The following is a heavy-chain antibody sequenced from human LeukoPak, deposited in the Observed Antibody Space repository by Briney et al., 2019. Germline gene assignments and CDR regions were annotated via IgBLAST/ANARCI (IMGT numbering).Heavy chain of an antibody. CDR1: GFTFGKYW. Sequence: GGSLRLSCVASGFTFGKYWMSWVRQAPGKGLEWVSVIYSGGSTYYADSVKGRFTISRDNSKNTLYLQMNSLRAEDTAVYYCAREVGYWGQGTLVTVSS. CDR3: AREVGY. CDR2: IYSGGST. J-gene: IGHJ4*02. V-gene: IGHV3-53*01.